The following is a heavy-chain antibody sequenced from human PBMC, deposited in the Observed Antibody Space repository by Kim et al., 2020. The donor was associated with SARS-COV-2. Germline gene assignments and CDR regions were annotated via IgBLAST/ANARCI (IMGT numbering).Heavy chain of an antibody. V-gene: IGHV4-34*01. J-gene: IGHJ4*02. CDR3: ASMGGRDGYNCPH. CDR2: INHSGST. Sequence: SETLSLTCAVYGGSFSGYYWSWIRQPPGKGLEWIGEINHSGSTNYNPSLKSRVTISVDTSKNQFSLKLSSVTAADTAVYYCASMGGRDGYNCPHWGQGTLVTVSS. CDR1: GGSFSGYY. D-gene: IGHD1-1*01.